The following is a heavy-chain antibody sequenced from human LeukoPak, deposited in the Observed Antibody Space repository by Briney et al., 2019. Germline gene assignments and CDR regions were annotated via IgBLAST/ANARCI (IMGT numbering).Heavy chain of an antibody. J-gene: IGHJ4*02. V-gene: IGHV4-59*12. Sequence: SETLPLTCTVSGGSISTYYWSWIRQPPGKGLEWIAYIDYRGSTTYNPSLRSRVTISVDTSRNQFSLKLSSVTAADTAVYYCARATYYYGSGSYSRAPYFDYWGQGTLVTVSS. D-gene: IGHD3-10*01. CDR3: ARATYYYGSGSYSRAPYFDY. CDR1: GGSISTYY. CDR2: IDYRGST.